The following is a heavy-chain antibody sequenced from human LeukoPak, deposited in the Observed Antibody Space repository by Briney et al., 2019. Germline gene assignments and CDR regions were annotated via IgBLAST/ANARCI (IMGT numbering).Heavy chain of an antibody. CDR2: IYYSGST. CDR1: GGSISSYY. Sequence: NPSETLSLTCTVSGGSISSYYWSWIRQPPGKGLEWIGYIYYSGSTNYNPSLKSRVTISVDTSKNQFSLKLSSVTAADTAVYYCARAGLGYCSSTSCYTDYWGQGTLVTVSS. D-gene: IGHD2-2*02. J-gene: IGHJ4*02. CDR3: ARAGLGYCSSTSCYTDY. V-gene: IGHV4-59*08.